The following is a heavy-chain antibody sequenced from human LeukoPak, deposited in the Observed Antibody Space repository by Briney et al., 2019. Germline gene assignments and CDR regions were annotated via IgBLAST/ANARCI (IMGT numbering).Heavy chain of an antibody. CDR3: AKDLIMITFGEGGFDY. J-gene: IGHJ4*02. CDR1: GFTFSSYS. Sequence: PGGSLRLSCAASGFTFSSYSMNWVRQAPGKGLEWVSYISSSSSTIYYADSVKGRFTISRDNAKNSLYLQMNSLRAEDTAVYYCAKDLIMITFGEGGFDYWGQGTLVTVSS. V-gene: IGHV3-48*01. D-gene: IGHD3-16*01. CDR2: ISSSSSTI.